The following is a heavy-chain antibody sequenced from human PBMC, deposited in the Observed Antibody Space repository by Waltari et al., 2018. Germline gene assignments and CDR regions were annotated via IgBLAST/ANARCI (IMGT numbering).Heavy chain of an antibody. CDR1: GFPFSPYW. D-gene: IGHD3-3*01. J-gene: IGHJ4*02. CDR2: IKQDGSEK. Sequence: EVQLVESGGGLVQPGGSLRLSCAASGFPFSPYWMSWVRQAPGKGLEGVGNIKQDGSEKYYVDSVKGRFTISRDNTNNSLYLQMNSLRAEDTAVYYCARVREDFWSGFYHWGQGALVTVSS. V-gene: IGHV3-7*01. CDR3: ARVREDFWSGFYH.